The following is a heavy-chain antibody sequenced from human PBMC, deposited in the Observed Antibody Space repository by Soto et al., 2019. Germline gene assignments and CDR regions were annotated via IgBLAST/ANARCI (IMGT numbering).Heavy chain of an antibody. CDR2: ISAHSGDT. V-gene: IGHV1-18*01. J-gene: IGHJ1*01. D-gene: IGHD2-8*01. CDR1: GYNFTNYP. Sequence: QVNLVQSGAEVKNPGASVKVSCKASGYNFTNYPLAWVRRAPGHGLECIGWISAHSGDTHYAQKFQDRVTMTTDTTTDTAYLALRSLYSDDTAVYDCARAISMRFGAPAYGGNGTLVTVSS. CDR3: ARAISMRFGAPAY.